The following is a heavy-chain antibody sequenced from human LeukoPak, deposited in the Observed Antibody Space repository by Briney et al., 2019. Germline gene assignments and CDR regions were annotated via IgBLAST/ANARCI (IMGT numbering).Heavy chain of an antibody. CDR2: IYYSGST. J-gene: IGHJ4*02. CDR3: ARLRGYYFDS. D-gene: IGHD5-12*01. V-gene: IGHV4-39*01. Sequence: SETLSLTCTVAGXSISSSSHYWGWIRQPPGKGLEWIGAIYYSGSTYYNPSLKSRLTISVDTSRDQFSLKLSSVTAADTAVYYCARLRGYYFDSWGQGTLVTVSS. CDR1: GXSISSSSHY.